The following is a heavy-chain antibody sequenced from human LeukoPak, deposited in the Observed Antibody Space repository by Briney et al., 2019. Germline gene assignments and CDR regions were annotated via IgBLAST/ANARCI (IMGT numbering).Heavy chain of an antibody. CDR2: IYYSGNT. V-gene: IGHV4-39*07. CDR1: GGSITSSNYY. J-gene: IGHJ4*02. Sequence: SETLSLTCTVSGGSITSSNYYWGWIRQPPGKGLEWIGSIYYSGNTYYNPSLKSRVTISVDMSKNQISLKLSSVTAADTAVYYCARDRLLWFGELDFWGQGTLVIVSS. D-gene: IGHD3-10*01. CDR3: ARDRLLWFGELDF.